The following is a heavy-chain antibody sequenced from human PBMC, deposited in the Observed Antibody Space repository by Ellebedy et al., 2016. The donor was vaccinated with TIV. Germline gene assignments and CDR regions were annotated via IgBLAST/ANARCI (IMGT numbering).Heavy chain of an antibody. Sequence: GGSLRLXXKGSGYSFTSYWIGWVRQMPGKGLEWMGIIYPGDSDTRYSPSFQGQVTISADKSISTAYLQWSSLKASDTAMYYCARLFYGDYGDYWGQGTLVTVSS. J-gene: IGHJ4*02. V-gene: IGHV5-51*01. CDR2: IYPGDSDT. CDR1: GYSFTSYW. CDR3: ARLFYGDYGDY. D-gene: IGHD4-17*01.